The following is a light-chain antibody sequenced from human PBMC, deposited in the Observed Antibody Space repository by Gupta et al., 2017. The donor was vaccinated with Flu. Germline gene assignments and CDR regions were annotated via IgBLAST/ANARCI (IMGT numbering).Light chain of an antibody. CDR2: DAY. J-gene: IGKJ4*01. CDR1: QSIGIY. Sequence: ATLSLSPGERATLSCRASQSIGIYLAWFQQKPGQAPRLLIFDAYNRATGVPPRFSGSGSGTDFTLTISSLEPEDFAVYYCQQRGNWPPYTFGGGTKVEIK. CDR3: QQRGNWPPYT. V-gene: IGKV3-11*01.